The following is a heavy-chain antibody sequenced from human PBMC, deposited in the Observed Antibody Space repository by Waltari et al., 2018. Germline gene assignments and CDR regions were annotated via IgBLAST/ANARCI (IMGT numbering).Heavy chain of an antibody. CDR1: GGTFSSYD. J-gene: IGHJ6*04. Sequence: QVQLVQSGAEVKKPGSSVKVSCKASGGTFSSYDIRWVRRAPVQGLEWMGGIIPSLGIANYAQKFQGRVTITADKSTSTAYKELSSLRSEDTAVYYCARGGNSNHHHSDVWGKGTTVTVSS. V-gene: IGHV1-69*10. CDR3: ARGGNSNHHHSDV. CDR2: IIPSLGIA. D-gene: IGHD6-13*01.